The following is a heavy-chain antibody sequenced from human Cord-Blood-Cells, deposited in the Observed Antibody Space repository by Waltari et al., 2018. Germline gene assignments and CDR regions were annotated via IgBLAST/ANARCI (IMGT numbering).Heavy chain of an antibody. CDR3: ARGGGRLGLDY. CDR1: GGTFSSYA. J-gene: IGHJ4*02. CDR2: IIPIFETA. D-gene: IGHD3-9*01. Sequence: QVQLVQSGAEVKKPGSSVKVSCKASGGTFSSYAISWVRQAPGQGPEWMGVIIPIFETANYARKFQGRVRMTADESTSTAYMELSSLRSEDTAVYYCARGGGRLGLDYWGQGTLVTVSS. V-gene: IGHV1-69*01.